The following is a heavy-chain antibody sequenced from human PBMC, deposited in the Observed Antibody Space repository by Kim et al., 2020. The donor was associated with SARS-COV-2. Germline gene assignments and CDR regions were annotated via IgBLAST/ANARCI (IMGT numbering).Heavy chain of an antibody. V-gene: IGHV3-21*01. D-gene: IGHD6-13*01. CDR3: ARDSPRTTIAAAGNDFDY. CDR1: GFTFSSYS. CDR2: ISSSSSYI. J-gene: IGHJ4*02. Sequence: GGSLRLSCAASGFTFSSYSMNWVRQAPGKGLEWVSSISSSSSYIYYADSVKGRFTISRDNAKNSLYLQMNSLRAEDTAVYYCARDSPRTTIAAAGNDFDYWGQGTLVTVSS.